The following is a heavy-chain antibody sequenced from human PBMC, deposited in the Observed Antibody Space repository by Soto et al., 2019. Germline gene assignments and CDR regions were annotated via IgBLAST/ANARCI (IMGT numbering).Heavy chain of an antibody. J-gene: IGHJ6*01. D-gene: IGHD3-3*02. Sequence: QVQLVQSGAEVKKPGSSVKVSCKTSGGTFRTSAISWVRQAPGQGLEWMGGIMPVFPTPDYAQKFQGRVTITADESTGTAYMELSSLRSADTAVYYCARDKDRQQLGGNYYCIMDVWGQGTTVTVSS. CDR3: ARDKDRQQLGGNYYCIMDV. CDR1: GGTFRTSA. CDR2: IMPVFPTP. V-gene: IGHV1-69*12.